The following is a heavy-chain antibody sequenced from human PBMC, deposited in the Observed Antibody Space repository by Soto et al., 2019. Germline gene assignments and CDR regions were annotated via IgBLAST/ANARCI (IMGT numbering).Heavy chain of an antibody. Sequence: VASVEVSCKASGGTFSSCAISWVRQAPGQGLEWMGGIIPIFGTANYAQKFQGRVTITADKSTSTAYMELSSLRSEDTAVYYCARNLVGATFDYWGQGTLVTVSS. D-gene: IGHD1-26*01. CDR1: GGTFSSCA. CDR2: IIPIFGTA. CDR3: ARNLVGATFDY. J-gene: IGHJ4*02. V-gene: IGHV1-69*06.